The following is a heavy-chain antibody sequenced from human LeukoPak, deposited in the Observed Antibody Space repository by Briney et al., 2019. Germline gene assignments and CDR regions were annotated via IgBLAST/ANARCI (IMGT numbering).Heavy chain of an antibody. CDR3: AKVGIVGATYYYYYGMDV. CDR1: GVTFSSYA. Sequence: GGSLRLSCLASGVTFSSYAMHWVRQAPGKGLEYVSTISSNGGRTYYADSVKDRFTVSRDNSKNTMYLQMSSLRAEDTAVYYCAKVGIVGATYYYYYGMDVWGQGTTVTVSS. J-gene: IGHJ6*02. V-gene: IGHV3-64D*09. D-gene: IGHD1-26*01. CDR2: ISSNGGRT.